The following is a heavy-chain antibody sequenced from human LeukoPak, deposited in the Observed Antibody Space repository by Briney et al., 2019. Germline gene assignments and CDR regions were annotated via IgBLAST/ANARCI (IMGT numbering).Heavy chain of an antibody. V-gene: IGHV1-46*01. J-gene: IGHJ4*02. D-gene: IGHD3-22*01. CDR1: GYTFTSYY. CDR3: ARGPGEGGSSGYYYGKPEDPAEYYFDY. CDR2: INPSGGRT. Sequence: ASVKVSCKASGYTFTSYYMHWVRQAPGQGLEWMGIINPSGGRTSYPQKFQGRVTMTRDMSTSTVYMELSSLRSEDTAVYYCARGPGEGGSSGYYYGKPEDPAEYYFDYWGQGTLVTVSS.